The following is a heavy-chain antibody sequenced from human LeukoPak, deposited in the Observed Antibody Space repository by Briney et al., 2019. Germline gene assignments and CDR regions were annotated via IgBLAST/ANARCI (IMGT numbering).Heavy chain of an antibody. Sequence: SETLSLTCTVSGGSISSYYWSWIRQPPGKGLEWIGYIYYSGSTNYNPSLKSRVTISVDTSKNQFSLKLSSVTAADTAVYYCAAGIAVAGTLIDYWGQGTLVTVSS. J-gene: IGHJ4*02. D-gene: IGHD6-19*01. CDR3: AAGIAVAGTLIDY. CDR2: IYYSGST. CDR1: GGSISSYY. V-gene: IGHV4-59*01.